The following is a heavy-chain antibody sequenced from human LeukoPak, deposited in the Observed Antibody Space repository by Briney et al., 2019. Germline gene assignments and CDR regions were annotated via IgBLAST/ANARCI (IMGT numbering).Heavy chain of an antibody. V-gene: IGHV3-23*01. CDR2: IGGGGPTT. D-gene: IGHD6-19*01. CDR3: ARGFLGGTDQYFDS. J-gene: IGHJ4*02. Sequence: GGSLRLSCAASGFTFSTYAMNWVRQAPAKGLEWVSTIGGGGPTTDYADSVKDRFAISRDNSKNTLYLQMNSLRAEDTAVYFCARGFLGGTDQYFDSWGQGTLVTVSS. CDR1: GFTFSTYA.